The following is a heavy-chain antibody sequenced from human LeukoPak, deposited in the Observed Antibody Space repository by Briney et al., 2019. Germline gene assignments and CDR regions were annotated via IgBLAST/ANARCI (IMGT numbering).Heavy chain of an antibody. J-gene: IGHJ4*02. CDR2: SKSKTGGGTT. Sequence: GGPLRLSCAASGFTFRNARMSWARQAPGKGLEWVGRSKSKTGGGTTDYAAPVKGRFTISRDDSKNTLFLQMNSLKTEDTAVYYCTTDLNWYDSSGYDRQDYWGQGTLVTVSS. D-gene: IGHD3-22*01. V-gene: IGHV3-15*01. CDR3: TTDLNWYDSSGYDRQDY. CDR1: GFTFRNAR.